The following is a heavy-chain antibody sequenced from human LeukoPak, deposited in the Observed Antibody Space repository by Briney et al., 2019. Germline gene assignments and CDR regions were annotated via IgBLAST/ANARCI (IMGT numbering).Heavy chain of an antibody. J-gene: IGHJ4*02. Sequence: SETLSLTCAVYGGSFSGYYWSWIRQPPGKGLEWIGEINHSGSTNYNPSLKSRVTISVDTSKNQSSLKLSSVTAADTAVYYCARHPYSSGWHAAFDYWGQGTLVTVSS. CDR2: INHSGST. CDR3: ARHPYSSGWHAAFDY. CDR1: GGSFSGYY. V-gene: IGHV4-34*01. D-gene: IGHD6-19*01.